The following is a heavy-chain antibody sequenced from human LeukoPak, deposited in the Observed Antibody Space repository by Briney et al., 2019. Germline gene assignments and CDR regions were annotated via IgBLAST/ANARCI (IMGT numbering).Heavy chain of an antibody. Sequence: SETLSLTCAVYGGSFSGYNWSWRPQPPGTGLEWVGEINHSGSTNYNPSLKSRVTISVDTSTNQFSLKRSSVTAADAAVYYCARGGRRNTESGRWGQGTLVTVSS. CDR2: INHSGST. J-gene: IGHJ4*02. CDR1: GGSFSGYN. D-gene: IGHD1-14*01. CDR3: ARGGRRNTESGR. V-gene: IGHV4-34*01.